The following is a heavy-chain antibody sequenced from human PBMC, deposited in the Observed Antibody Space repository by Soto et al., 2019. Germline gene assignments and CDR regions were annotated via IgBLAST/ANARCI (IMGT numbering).Heavy chain of an antibody. V-gene: IGHV1-18*04. CDR2: ISAYNGNT. D-gene: IGHD2-8*01. CDR3: ARDCTNGVCYLWHVYYYYGMDV. J-gene: IGHJ6*02. CDR1: GYSFSSYG. Sequence: GXSVKGSCNASGYSFSSYGISWGRQAPGQGLEWMGWISAYNGNTNYAQKLQGRVTMTTDTSTSTAYMELRSLRSDDTAVYYCARDCTNGVCYLWHVYYYYGMDVWGQGTTVTVPS.